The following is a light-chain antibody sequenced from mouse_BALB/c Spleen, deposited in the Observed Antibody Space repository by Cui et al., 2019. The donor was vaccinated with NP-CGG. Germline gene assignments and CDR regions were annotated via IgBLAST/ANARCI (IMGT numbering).Light chain of an antibody. J-gene: IGLJ1*01. CDR2: GTN. CDR3: ALWYSNHWV. Sequence: QAVVPQESALTTSTGETVTITCRSSTGAVTTSNYANWVQEKPDHLFTGLIGGTNNRAPGVPARFSGSLIGDKSALTITGARTEDEAIYFCALWYSNHWVFGGGTKLTVL. V-gene: IGLV1*01. CDR1: TGAVTTSNY.